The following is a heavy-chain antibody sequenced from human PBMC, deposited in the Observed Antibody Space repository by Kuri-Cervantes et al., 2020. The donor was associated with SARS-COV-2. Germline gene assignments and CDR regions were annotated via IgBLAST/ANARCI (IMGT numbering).Heavy chain of an antibody. V-gene: IGHV3-49*04. CDR1: GFTFGDYA. J-gene: IGHJ3*02. Sequence: GGSLRLSCTASGFTFGDYAMSWVRQAPGKGLEWVGFIRSKAYGGTTEYAASVKGRFTISRDDSKSIAYLQMNSLKTEDTAVYYCAREGSHDAFDIWGQGTMVTVSS. CDR2: IRSKAYGGTT. CDR3: AREGSHDAFDI. D-gene: IGHD2-15*01.